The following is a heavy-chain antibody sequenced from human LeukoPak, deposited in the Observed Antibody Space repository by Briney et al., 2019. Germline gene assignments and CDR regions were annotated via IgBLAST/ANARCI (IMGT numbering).Heavy chain of an antibody. CDR2: IIPIFGTA. D-gene: IGHD3-22*01. CDR3: ARTGLGSGMIVVVIRENYFDY. J-gene: IGHJ4*02. CDR1: GGTFSSYA. Sequence: SVKVSCKASGGTFSSYAISWVRQAPGQGLEWMGGIIPIFGTANYAQKFQGRVTITTDESTSTAYMELSSLRSEDTAVYYCARTGLGSGMIVVVIRENYFDYWGQGTLVTVSS. V-gene: IGHV1-69*05.